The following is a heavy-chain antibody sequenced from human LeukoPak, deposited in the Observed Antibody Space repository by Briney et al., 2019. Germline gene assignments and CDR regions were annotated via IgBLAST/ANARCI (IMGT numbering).Heavy chain of an antibody. V-gene: IGHV3-30-3*01. Sequence: PGGSLRLSCAASGFTFSSYAMHWVRQAPGKGLEWVAVISYDGSNKYYADSVKGRFTISRDNSKNTLYLQMNSLRAEDTAVYYCARDNPHGYDFWRGSGNYYYYGMDVWGQGTTVTVSS. J-gene: IGHJ6*02. CDR2: ISYDGSNK. CDR1: GFTFSSYA. D-gene: IGHD3-3*01. CDR3: ARDNPHGYDFWRGSGNYYYYGMDV.